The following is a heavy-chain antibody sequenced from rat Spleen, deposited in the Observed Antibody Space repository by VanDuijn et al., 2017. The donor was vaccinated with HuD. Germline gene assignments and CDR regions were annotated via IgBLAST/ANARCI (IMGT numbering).Heavy chain of an antibody. V-gene: IGHV2-77*01. Sequence: QVQMKETGPGLVQTTQTLSVTCTVSGFSLTSYGVHWVRQAPGKGLEWMGVIWGDGNTNYNSALKSRLSISRDASKSQVFLTIHSLQPDVTSVYYCAGSTSDFWGPVTIVTVS. CDR3: AGSTSDF. CDR2: IWGDGNT. J-gene: IGHJ1*01. D-gene: IGHD1-10*01. CDR1: GFSLTSYG.